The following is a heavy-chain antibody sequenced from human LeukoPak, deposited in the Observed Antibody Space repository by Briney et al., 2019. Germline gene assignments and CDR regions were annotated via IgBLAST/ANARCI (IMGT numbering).Heavy chain of an antibody. CDR2: ISGSGGGT. CDR3: ARLRGDFLTGYYAYYYYMED. CDR1: GFTFSSYG. D-gene: IGHD3-9*01. Sequence: QPGGTLRLSCAASGFTFSSYGMSWVRQAPGKGLEWVSSISGSGGGTYSADSVKGRFTISRDNSKNTLYLQMNSLRGEDTAVYYCARLRGDFLTGYYAYYYYMEDWGKGTTVIVSS. V-gene: IGHV3-23*01. J-gene: IGHJ6*03.